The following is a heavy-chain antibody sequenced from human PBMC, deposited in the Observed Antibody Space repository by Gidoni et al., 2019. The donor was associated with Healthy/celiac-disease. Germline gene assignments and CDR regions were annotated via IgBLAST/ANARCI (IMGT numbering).Heavy chain of an antibody. CDR1: GYSFTSYW. D-gene: IGHD3-22*01. J-gene: IGHJ5*02. Sequence: EVQLVQSGAEVKKPGESLKISCKGSGYSFTSYWIGWVSQMPGKGLEWMGIIYPGDSDTRYSPSFQGQVTISADKSISTAYLQWSSLKASDTAMYYCARLYDSSGYYYGELNWFDPWGQGTLVTVSS. CDR2: IYPGDSDT. CDR3: ARLYDSSGYYYGELNWFDP. V-gene: IGHV5-51*03.